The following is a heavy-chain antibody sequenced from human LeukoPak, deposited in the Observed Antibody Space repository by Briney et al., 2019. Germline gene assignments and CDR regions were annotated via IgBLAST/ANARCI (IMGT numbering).Heavy chain of an antibody. J-gene: IGHJ4*02. Sequence: SGPTLVNPTQTLMLTCTFSGFSLSTSGVGVGWIRQPPGKALEWLALIYWDDDKRYSPSLKSRLTITKDTSKNQVVLTMTNMDPVDTATYYCAHTITMIVVDYFDYWGQGTLVTVSS. CDR2: IYWDDDK. CDR3: AHTITMIVVDYFDY. CDR1: GFSLSTSGVG. D-gene: IGHD3-22*01. V-gene: IGHV2-5*02.